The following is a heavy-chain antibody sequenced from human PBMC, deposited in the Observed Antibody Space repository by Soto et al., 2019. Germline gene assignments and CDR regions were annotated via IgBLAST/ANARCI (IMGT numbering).Heavy chain of an antibody. J-gene: IGHJ4*02. CDR1: GFTFSSYG. Sequence: HPGGSLRLSCVGSGFTFSSYGMHWVRQAPDKGLECVAVISDTGSSHYYAASVEGRFTISRENSKNTLSLHMDRLRVEDTAVYYCAKDRGGDCPDNSCYFGADYWGQGTPVTVSS. D-gene: IGHD2-2*01. CDR2: ISDTGSSH. CDR3: AKDRGGDCPDNSCYFGADY. V-gene: IGHV3-30*18.